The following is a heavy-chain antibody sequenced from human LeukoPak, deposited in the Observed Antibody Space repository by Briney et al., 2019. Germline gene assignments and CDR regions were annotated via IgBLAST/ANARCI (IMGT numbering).Heavy chain of an antibody. CDR3: AKDPGSKVRGYYMDV. Sequence: GALRLSCAAFGFTFSTHDMHWVRQAPGKGLEWVAFIWDDDSKKLYADSVKGRFTISRDNSKNTLHLQMNSLTAEDTAMYYCAKDPGSKVRGYYMDVWGKGTTVTVSS. CDR2: IWDDDSKK. V-gene: IGHV3-30*02. D-gene: IGHD3-10*01. CDR1: GFTFSTHD. J-gene: IGHJ6*03.